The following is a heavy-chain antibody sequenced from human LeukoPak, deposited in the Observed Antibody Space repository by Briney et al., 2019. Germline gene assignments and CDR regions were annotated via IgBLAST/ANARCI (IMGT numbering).Heavy chain of an antibody. J-gene: IGHJ4*02. CDR3: TKSGTAIVGTTAAYYFDY. Sequence: GGSLRLSCAASGFTFSSYAMTWVRQAPGKGLEWVGFIRSKAYGGTAEYAASVKGRFTISRDDSKSIAYLQMNSLKTEDTAVYYCTKSGTAIVGTTAAYYFDYWGQGTLVTVSS. CDR1: GFTFSSYA. D-gene: IGHD1-26*01. CDR2: IRSKAYGGTA. V-gene: IGHV3-49*04.